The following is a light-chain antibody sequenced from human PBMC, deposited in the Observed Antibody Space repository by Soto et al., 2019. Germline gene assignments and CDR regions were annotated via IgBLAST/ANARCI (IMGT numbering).Light chain of an antibody. CDR1: QSVDSSY. CDR2: GSA. J-gene: IGKJ1*01. Sequence: EIVLTQSPGSLSLSPGETATLSCRASQSVDSSYLAWYQQKPGQAPRLLIYGSASRPTGIPDRFRGRGSGTDFTLTIRRLDPEDSAVYYCQQYGRPPQTFGQGTKVEIK. V-gene: IGKV3-20*01. CDR3: QQYGRPPQT.